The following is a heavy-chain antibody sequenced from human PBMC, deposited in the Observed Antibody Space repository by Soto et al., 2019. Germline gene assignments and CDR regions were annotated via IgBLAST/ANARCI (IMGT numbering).Heavy chain of an antibody. V-gene: IGHV4-61*03. D-gene: IGHD7-27*01. CDR3: AREWGLLPYYVMNV. CDR2: ISYTGRT. J-gene: IGHJ6*02. Sequence: SETLSLTCIVSGDPVTSGSYYWTWLRQPPGKGLEWIGYISYTGRTKYNPSLRSRVTITVDTSKNDFSLNLSSVTAADTSVYFCAREWGLLPYYVMNVWGHGTAVTVSS. CDR1: GDPVTSGSYY.